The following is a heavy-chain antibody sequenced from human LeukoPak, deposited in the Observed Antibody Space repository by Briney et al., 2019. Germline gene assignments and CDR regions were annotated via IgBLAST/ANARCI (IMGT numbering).Heavy chain of an antibody. CDR1: GYTFSTYR. V-gene: IGHV1-18*01. J-gene: IGHJ4*02. Sequence: EASVKVSCKASGYTFSTYRISWVRQAPGQGLEWMGWISVYNGNTNYAQNLQGRVTMTTDTSTSTAYMELGSLRSDDTALYYCARGSSGWSFDYWGQGTLVTVSS. CDR3: ARGSSGWSFDY. D-gene: IGHD6-13*01. CDR2: ISVYNGNT.